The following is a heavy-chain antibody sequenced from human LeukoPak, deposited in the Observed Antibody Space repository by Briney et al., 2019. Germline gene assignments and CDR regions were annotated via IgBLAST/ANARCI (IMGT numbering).Heavy chain of an antibody. J-gene: IGHJ5*02. CDR2: IDQDGSQE. D-gene: IGHD6-13*01. Sequence: GGSLRLSCAASGFTVSSNYMSWVRQAPGKGLEWVANIDQDGSQEYYVDSVKGRFTISRDNAKNSLFLQMNSLRAEDSAVYYCAKWASITAAGTRWFDPWGQGTLVTVSS. V-gene: IGHV3-7*01. CDR1: GFTVSSNY. CDR3: AKWASITAAGTRWFDP.